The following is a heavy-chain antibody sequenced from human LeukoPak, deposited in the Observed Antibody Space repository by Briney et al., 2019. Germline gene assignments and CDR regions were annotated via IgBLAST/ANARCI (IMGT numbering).Heavy chain of an antibody. D-gene: IGHD2-8*01. V-gene: IGHV1-69*13. CDR2: IIPIFGTA. Sequence: SVKVSCKASGYTFTSYGISWVRQAPGQGLEWMGGIIPIFGTANYAQKFQGRVTITADESTSTAYMELSSLRSEDTAVYYCAKNLLMVYAIRPYYYYYYYMDVWGKGTTVTVSS. J-gene: IGHJ6*03. CDR3: AKNLLMVYAIRPYYYYYYYMDV. CDR1: GYTFTSYG.